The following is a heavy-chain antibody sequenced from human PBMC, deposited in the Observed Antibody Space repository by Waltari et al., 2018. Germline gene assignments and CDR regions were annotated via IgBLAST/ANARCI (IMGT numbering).Heavy chain of an antibody. CDR1: GGSISSYY. CDR2: IYYSGRT. D-gene: IGHD6-19*01. Sequence: QVQLQESGPGLVKPSETLSLTCTVAGGSISSYYWSWIRQPPGKGLEWIGYIYYSGRTSYNPSLKSRVTISGDTSRNQISLKLSSVTAPDTAVYYCARGRGSGWSNYFDYWGQEPWSPSPQ. V-gene: IGHV4-59*13. J-gene: IGHJ4*01. CDR3: ARGRGSGWSNYFDY.